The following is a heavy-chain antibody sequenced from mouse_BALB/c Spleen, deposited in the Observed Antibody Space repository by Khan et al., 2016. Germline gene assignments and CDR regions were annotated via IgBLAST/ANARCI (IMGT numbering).Heavy chain of an antibody. CDR1: GYSITSGYS. CDR2: IHYSGGT. Sequence: EVQLQESGPDLVKPSQSLSLTCTVTGYSITSGYSWHWIRQFPGNKLEWMGYIHYSGGTKYIPSLTSRISINRDTSKKQFFLQLNSVTPKDTATYYCTRSHGYYAVDYWGQETSVTVSS. V-gene: IGHV3-1*02. CDR3: TRSHGYYAVDY. J-gene: IGHJ4*01.